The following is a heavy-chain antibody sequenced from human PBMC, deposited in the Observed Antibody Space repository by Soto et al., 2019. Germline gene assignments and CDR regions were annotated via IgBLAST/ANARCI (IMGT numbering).Heavy chain of an antibody. CDR1: GGAFSTSS. V-gene: IGHV1-69*14. CDR3: ARGHEYGGTSDAFDI. CDR2: ILPIFGTA. D-gene: IGHD4-17*01. Sequence: QVQLVQSGAEVQKPGSSMKVSCKASGGAFSTSSINWVRQAPGQRPEWMGNILPIFGTADYAQKVQDRVTITADKSTSPAYMELRSLFSEDTAVYYCARGHEYGGTSDAFDIWGQGTVVTVSS. J-gene: IGHJ3*02.